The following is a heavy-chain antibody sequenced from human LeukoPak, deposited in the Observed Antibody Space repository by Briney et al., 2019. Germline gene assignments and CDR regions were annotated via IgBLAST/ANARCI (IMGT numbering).Heavy chain of an antibody. J-gene: IGHJ4*02. D-gene: IGHD3-3*01. V-gene: IGHV4-59*01. CDR1: GGSISSYY. CDR3: ASRSSIWSGYQDTLYYFDY. CDR2: IYYSGST. Sequence: SETLSLTCTVSGGSISSYYWSWIRQPPGKRLEWIGHIYYSGSTNYNPSLKSRVTISVDTSKNQFSLKLSSVTAADTAVYYCASRSSIWSGYQDTLYYFDYWGQGTLVTVSS.